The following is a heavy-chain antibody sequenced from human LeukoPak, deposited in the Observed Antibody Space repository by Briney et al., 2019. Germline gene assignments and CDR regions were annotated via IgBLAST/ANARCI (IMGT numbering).Heavy chain of an antibody. Sequence: NPGGSLRLSCAASGFTFKTYTMHWVRQAPGMGLEWVSSISSSSSYIFYADSVKGRFTISRDNAKNSLYLQMSSLRAEDAAVYYGAREGGYQYYYAMDVWGQGTTVTVPS. V-gene: IGHV3-21*01. D-gene: IGHD3-16*01. J-gene: IGHJ6*02. CDR3: AREGGYQYYYAMDV. CDR2: ISSSSSYI. CDR1: GFTFKTYT.